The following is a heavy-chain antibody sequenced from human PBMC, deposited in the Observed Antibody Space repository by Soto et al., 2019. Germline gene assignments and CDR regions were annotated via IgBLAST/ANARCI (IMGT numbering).Heavy chain of an antibody. Sequence: GGSLRLTCAASGFTFSSYAMSWVRQAPGKGLEWVSAISGSGGSTYYADSVKGRFTISRDNSKNTLYLQMNSLRSEDTAVYYCARVIPVTTVVRTRSYYFDYWGQGTLVTVSS. D-gene: IGHD4-17*01. CDR3: ARVIPVTTVVRTRSYYFDY. V-gene: IGHV3-23*01. J-gene: IGHJ4*02. CDR2: ISGSGGST. CDR1: GFTFSSYA.